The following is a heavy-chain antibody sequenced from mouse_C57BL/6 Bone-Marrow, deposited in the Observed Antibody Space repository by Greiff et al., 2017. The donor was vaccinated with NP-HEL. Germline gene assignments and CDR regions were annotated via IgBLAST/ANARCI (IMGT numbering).Heavy chain of an antibody. D-gene: IGHD2-3*01. V-gene: IGHV1-50*01. CDR1: GYTFTSYW. CDR2: IDPSDSYT. CDR3: ARRIDGYYVYFDY. J-gene: IGHJ2*01. Sequence: VQLQQPGAELVKPGASVKLSCKASGYTFTSYWMQWVKQRPGQGLEWIGEIDPSDSYTNYNQKFKGKATLTVDTSSSTAYMQLSSLTSEDSAVYYCARRIDGYYVYFDYWGQGTTLTVSS.